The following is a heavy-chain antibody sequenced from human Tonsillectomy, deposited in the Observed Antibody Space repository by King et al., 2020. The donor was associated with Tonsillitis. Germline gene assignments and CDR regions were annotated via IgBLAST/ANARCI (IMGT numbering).Heavy chain of an antibody. CDR3: AAGYYDSSGYSFYYYYYIDV. J-gene: IGHJ6*03. Sequence: AQLVQSGAEVKKPGSSVKVSCKASGGTFSAYGISWWRQAPGQGLEWVGGIIPIFGSAHNTQKFQGSVTITADKSTSTAYMGLSRLRSEDTAVYYCAAGYYDSSGYSFYYYYYIDVWGKGTTVTVSS. V-gene: IGHV1-69*06. CDR2: IIPIFGSA. CDR1: GGTFSAYG. D-gene: IGHD3-22*01.